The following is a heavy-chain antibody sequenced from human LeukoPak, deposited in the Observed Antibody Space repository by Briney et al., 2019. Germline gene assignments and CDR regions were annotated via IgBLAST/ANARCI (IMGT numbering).Heavy chain of an antibody. Sequence: GGSLRLSCAASGFTLSSYSMNWVRQAPGKGLEWVSSISSSSSYIYYADSVKGRFTISRDNAKSSLYLQMNGLRAEDTAVYYCARDRGYDFWSGLFDYWGQGTLVTVSS. V-gene: IGHV3-21*01. CDR2: ISSSSSYI. CDR3: ARDRGYDFWSGLFDY. J-gene: IGHJ4*02. D-gene: IGHD3-3*01. CDR1: GFTLSSYS.